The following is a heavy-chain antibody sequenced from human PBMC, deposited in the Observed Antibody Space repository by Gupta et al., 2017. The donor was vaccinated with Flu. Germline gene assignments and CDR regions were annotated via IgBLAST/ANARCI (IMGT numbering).Heavy chain of an antibody. CDR1: GDNFISYA. D-gene: IGHD2-21*02. V-gene: IGHV1-69*06. CDR3: ARAGPCGGDCYYFDS. J-gene: IGHJ4*02. CDR2: GLPVINTA. Sequence: QVQLLQSGALAQKRGSLVTVSCMFSGDNFISYAIAWVRQVPGQGLGWMGGGLPVINTAKDAQKFQGRGTISADTATNTAYMEGSSLKFEDTAVYFCARAGPCGGDCYYFDSWGQGTLVTVSS.